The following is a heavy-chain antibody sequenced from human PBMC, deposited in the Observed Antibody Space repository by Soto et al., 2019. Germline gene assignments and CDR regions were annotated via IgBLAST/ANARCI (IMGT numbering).Heavy chain of an antibody. D-gene: IGHD3-3*01. CDR2: IIPIFGTA. Sequence: QVQLVQSGAEVKKPGSSVKVSCKASGGNFSSYAISWVRQAPGQGLEWMGGIIPIFGTANYAQKFQGRVTITADKSTSTAYMQLSSLRSEDTASNSCASDTANPPFWGDLSPRLDPWGQGTLVTVSS. V-gene: IGHV1-69*06. J-gene: IGHJ5*02. CDR3: ASDTANPPFWGDLSPRLDP. CDR1: GGNFSSYA.